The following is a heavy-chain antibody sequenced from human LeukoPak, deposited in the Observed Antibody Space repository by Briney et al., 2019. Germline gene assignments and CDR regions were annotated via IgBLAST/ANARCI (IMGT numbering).Heavy chain of an antibody. Sequence: ASVKVSCKASGYTFTGYYMHWVRQAPGQGLEWMGGSNHNSGGTNYAQKFQGRVTMTRDTSISTAYMELSRLRSDDTAVYYCASGYYCSGGSCYSYKEYYFDYWGQGTLVTVSS. J-gene: IGHJ4*02. V-gene: IGHV1-2*02. CDR3: ASGYYCSGGSCYSYKEYYFDY. D-gene: IGHD2-15*01. CDR2: SNHNSGGT. CDR1: GYTFTGYY.